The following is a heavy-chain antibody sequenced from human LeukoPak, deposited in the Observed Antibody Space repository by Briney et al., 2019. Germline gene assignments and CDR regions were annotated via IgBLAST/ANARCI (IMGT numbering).Heavy chain of an antibody. CDR2: INHSGST. V-gene: IGHV4-34*01. CDR1: GGSFSGYY. J-gene: IGHJ6*03. CDR3: ARHGPVWFGEPTANYYMDV. D-gene: IGHD3-10*01. Sequence: SETLSLTCAVYGGSFSGYYWSWIRRPPGKGLEWIGEINHSGSTNYNPSLKSRVTISVDTSKNQFSLKLSSVTAADTAVYYCARHGPVWFGEPTANYYMDVWGKGTTVTISS.